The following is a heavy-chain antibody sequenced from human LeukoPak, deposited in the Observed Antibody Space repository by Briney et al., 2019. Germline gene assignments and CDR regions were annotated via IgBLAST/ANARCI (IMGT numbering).Heavy chain of an antibody. J-gene: IGHJ6*03. CDR3: ARWPRKTDSWSGYDDYYYYYYMDV. Sequence: ASVKVSCKASGYTFTTYYVHWVRQAPGQGLEWMGIINPSGGSTTYAQKFRGRLTMTRDMSTSTVYMELSSLRSEDTAVYYCARWPRKTDSWSGYDDYYYYYYMDVWGKGTTVTVSS. CDR1: GYTFTTYY. V-gene: IGHV1-46*01. D-gene: IGHD3-3*01. CDR2: INPSGGST.